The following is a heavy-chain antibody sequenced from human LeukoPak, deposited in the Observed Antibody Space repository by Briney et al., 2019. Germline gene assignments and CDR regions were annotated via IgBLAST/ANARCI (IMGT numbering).Heavy chain of an antibody. J-gene: IGHJ4*02. Sequence: GGSLRLSCAASGAAFTKYGMKWVRQAAGAGLEYISGISRSGDITHYADSVKGRFTIYRDNVQNTLYLQMNSLRADDTALYYCATEGFYYWGPGTQVTVSS. V-gene: IGHV3-23*01. CDR1: GAAFTKYG. CDR3: ATEGFYY. CDR2: ISRSGDIT.